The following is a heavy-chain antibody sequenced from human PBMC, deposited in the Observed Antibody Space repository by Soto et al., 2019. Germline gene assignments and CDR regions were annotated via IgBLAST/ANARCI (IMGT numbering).Heavy chain of an antibody. J-gene: IGHJ3*02. CDR2: TYYRSKWYN. Sequence: SQTLSLTCAISGDSVSSNSAAWNWIRQSPSRGLEWLGMTYYRSKWYNDFAVSVKSRITINPDTSKNQFSLQLNSVTPEDTVLYYCARTGGQLVTEAFDIWGQGTMVTGSS. D-gene: IGHD6-13*01. CDR3: ARTGGQLVTEAFDI. V-gene: IGHV6-1*01. CDR1: GDSVSSNSAA.